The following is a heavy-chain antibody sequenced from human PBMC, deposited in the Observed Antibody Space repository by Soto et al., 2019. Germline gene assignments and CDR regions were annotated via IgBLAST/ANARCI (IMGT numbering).Heavy chain of an antibody. J-gene: IGHJ6*02. CDR1: GYTFTGYY. V-gene: IGHV1-2*02. CDR2: INPNSGGT. D-gene: IGHD1-7*01. Sequence: ASVKVSCKASGYTFTGYYMHWVRQAPGQGLEWMGWINPNSGGTNYAQKFQGRVTMTRDTSISTAYMELSRLRSDDTAVYYCARESGTTFYYGMDVWGQGTTVTVS. CDR3: ARESGTTFYYGMDV.